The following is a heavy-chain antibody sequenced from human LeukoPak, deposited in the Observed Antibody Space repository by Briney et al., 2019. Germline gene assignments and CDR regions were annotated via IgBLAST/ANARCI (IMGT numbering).Heavy chain of an antibody. J-gene: IGHJ4*02. CDR1: GFTFEDYG. CDR2: INWDGGST. D-gene: IGHD4-17*01. CDR3: ARGYGDYLY. Sequence: PGGSLRLSCGASGFTFEDYGMAWVRQAPGKGLEWASAINWDGGSTGYADSVKGRFTISRDNAKKSLYLQMNSLRAEDTAFYYCARGYGDYLYWGLGTLVTVSS. V-gene: IGHV3-20*04.